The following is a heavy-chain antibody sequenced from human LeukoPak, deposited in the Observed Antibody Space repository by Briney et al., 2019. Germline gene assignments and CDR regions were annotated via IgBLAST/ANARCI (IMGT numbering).Heavy chain of an antibody. D-gene: IGHD1-26*01. Sequence: SVKVSCKASGGTFSTYAVDWVRQAPGQRLEWMGGIIPLFGIANYAQKFQGRVTITADESTSTAYMELSSLRSEDTAIYYCARVFARGGEISGSYYYYWGQGTLVTVSS. CDR2: IIPLFGIA. CDR1: GGTFSTYA. CDR3: ARVFARGGEISGSYYYY. V-gene: IGHV1-69*01. J-gene: IGHJ4*02.